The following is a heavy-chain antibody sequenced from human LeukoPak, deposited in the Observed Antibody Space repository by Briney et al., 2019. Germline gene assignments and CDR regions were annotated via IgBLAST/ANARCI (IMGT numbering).Heavy chain of an antibody. CDR2: IIPIFGTA. Sequence: GSSVKVSCKASGCSFSSYAISWVRQAPAQGLEWMGGIIPIFGTATYAQKFQGRVTITTDEATSTAYMELSSLISEDTAVYYCASSHGSGSYYNIGQFYYWGQGTLVTVSS. CDR1: GCSFSSYA. D-gene: IGHD3-10*01. V-gene: IGHV1-69*05. CDR3: ASSHGSGSYYNIGQFYY. J-gene: IGHJ4*02.